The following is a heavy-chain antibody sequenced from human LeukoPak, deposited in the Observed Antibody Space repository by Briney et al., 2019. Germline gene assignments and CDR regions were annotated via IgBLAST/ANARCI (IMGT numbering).Heavy chain of an antibody. J-gene: IGHJ4*02. V-gene: IGHV4-38-2*02. CDR1: GYSISSGYY. Sequence: SETLSLTCTVSGYSISSGYYWGWIRQPPGKGLEWIGSIYHSGSTYYNPSLKSRVTISVDTSKNQFSLKLSSVTAADTAVYYCATSSRTYGSGSYSRFDYWGQGTLVTVSS. CDR3: ATSSRTYGSGSYSRFDY. CDR2: IYHSGST. D-gene: IGHD3-10*01.